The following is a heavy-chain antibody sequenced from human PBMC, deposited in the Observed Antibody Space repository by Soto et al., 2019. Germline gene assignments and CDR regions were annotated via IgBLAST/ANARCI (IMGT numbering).Heavy chain of an antibody. J-gene: IGHJ4*02. CDR3: ARGRGLLWFGEKLFDY. CDR1: GGSFSGYY. D-gene: IGHD3-10*01. V-gene: IGHV4-34*01. CDR2: INHSGST. Sequence: QVQLQQWGAGLLKPSETLSLTCAVYGGSFSGYYWSWIRQPPGKGLEWIGEINHSGSTNYNPSLKSRVTLSVDTAKTQFSLKLRSVTAADTAVYYCARGRGLLWFGEKLFDYWGQGTLVTVSS.